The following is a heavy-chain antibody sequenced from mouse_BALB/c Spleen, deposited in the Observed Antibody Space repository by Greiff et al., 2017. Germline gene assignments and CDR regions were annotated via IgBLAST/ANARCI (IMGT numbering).Heavy chain of an antibody. CDR2: ISYSGST. J-gene: IGHJ4*01. V-gene: IGHV3-2*02. CDR1: GYSITSDYA. Sequence: VQLKESGPGLVKPSQSLSLTCTVTGYSITSDYAWNWIRQFPGNKLEWMGYISYSGSTSYNPALKRRISITRDTSKNQFFLQLNSVTTEDTATYYCARTGDYYAMDYWGQGTSVTVSS. CDR3: ARTGDYYAMDY.